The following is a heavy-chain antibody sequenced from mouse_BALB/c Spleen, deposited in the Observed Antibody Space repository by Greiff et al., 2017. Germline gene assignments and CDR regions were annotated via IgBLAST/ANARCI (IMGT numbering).Heavy chain of an antibody. J-gene: IGHJ4*01. CDR1: GYSITSDYA. V-gene: IGHV3-2*02. CDR2: ISYSGST. CDR3: ARKGLRGMDY. D-gene: IGHD2-4*01. Sequence: EVQLQESGPGLVKPSQSLPLTCTVTGYSITSDYAWNWIRQFPGNKLEWMGYISYSGSTSYNPSLKSRISITRDTSKNQFFLQLNSVTTEDTATYYCARKGLRGMDYWGQGTSVTVSS.